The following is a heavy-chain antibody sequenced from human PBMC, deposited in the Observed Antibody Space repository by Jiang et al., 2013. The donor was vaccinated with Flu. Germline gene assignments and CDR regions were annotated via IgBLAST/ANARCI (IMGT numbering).Heavy chain of an antibody. J-gene: IGHJ4*02. Sequence: PSLSTRVTISVDMSKNQFSLELSSVIAADTAVYYCARRARNYEGFDSWGQGTLVTVSS. D-gene: IGHD1-7*01. V-gene: IGHV4-59*08. CDR3: ARRARNYEGFDS.